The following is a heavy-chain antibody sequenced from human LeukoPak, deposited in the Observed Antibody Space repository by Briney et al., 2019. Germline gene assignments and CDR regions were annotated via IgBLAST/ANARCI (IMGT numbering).Heavy chain of an antibody. CDR1: GFTFSTYG. J-gene: IGHJ4*02. D-gene: IGHD4-17*01. CDR2: VSYDASTI. V-gene: IGHV3-30*03. CDR3: AREGGDYNPFDY. Sequence: GGSLRLSCAASGFTFSTYGMHWVRQAPGKGLEWVAVVSYDASTIYYADSVKGRFTISRDNSKNTLYPEINSLRPDDTAVYYCAREGGDYNPFDYWGQGTLVTVSS.